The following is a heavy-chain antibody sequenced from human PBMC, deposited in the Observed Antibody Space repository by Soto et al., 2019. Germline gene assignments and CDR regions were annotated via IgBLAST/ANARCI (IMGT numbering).Heavy chain of an antibody. D-gene: IGHD5-18*01. CDR3: ARANVDTSVVNEYYFDY. V-gene: IGHV3-15*01. Sequence: GGSLRLSCAASGFTFSNAWMSWVRQAPGKGLEWVGRIKSKTDGGTTDYAAPVKGRFTISRDNAKNSLYLQMNSLRAEDTAVYYCARANVDTSVVNEYYFDYWGQGTLVTVSS. CDR2: IKSKTDGGTT. J-gene: IGHJ4*02. CDR1: GFTFSNAW.